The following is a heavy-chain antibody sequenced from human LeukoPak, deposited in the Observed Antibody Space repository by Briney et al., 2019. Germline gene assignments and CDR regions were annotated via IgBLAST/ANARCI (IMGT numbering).Heavy chain of an antibody. J-gene: IGHJ4*02. CDR2: ISGSGGST. D-gene: IGHD3-16*02. CDR3: AKDGLRLGELSFGYFDY. V-gene: IGHV3-23*01. CDR1: GFTFSSYA. Sequence: PGGSLRLSCAASGFTFSSYAMSWVRQAPGKGLEWVSAISGSGGSTYYADSVKGRFTISRDNSKTTLYLQMNSLRAEDTAVYYCAKDGLRLGELSFGYFDYWGQGTLVTVSS.